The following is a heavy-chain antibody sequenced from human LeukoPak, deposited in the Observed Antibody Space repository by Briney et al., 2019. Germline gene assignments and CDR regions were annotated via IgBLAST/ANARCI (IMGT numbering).Heavy chain of an antibody. CDR3: ARVGSSTWYESDY. V-gene: IGHV1-46*01. CDR2: INPSGGST. Sequence: ASVKVSCTASGYTFTSYYMHWVRQAPGQGLEWMGIINPSGGSTSYAQKFQGRVTMTRDTSISTAYMELSSLRSEDTAVYYCARVGSSTWYESDYWGQGTLVTVSS. J-gene: IGHJ4*02. CDR1: GYTFTSYY. D-gene: IGHD6-13*01.